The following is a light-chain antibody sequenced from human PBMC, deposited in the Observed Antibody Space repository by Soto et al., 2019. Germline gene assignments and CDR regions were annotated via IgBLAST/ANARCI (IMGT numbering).Light chain of an antibody. CDR3: QQYVSSPWA. Sequence: EIVLTQSPATLSLSPGERATLSCRASQSIGSYLAWYQQKPGQAPRLLIYDASSRATGIPDRFSGSGSGTDFTLTISRLEPEDFAVYYCQQYVSSPWAFGQGTKVDIK. CDR1: QSIGSY. J-gene: IGKJ1*01. CDR2: DAS. V-gene: IGKV3-20*01.